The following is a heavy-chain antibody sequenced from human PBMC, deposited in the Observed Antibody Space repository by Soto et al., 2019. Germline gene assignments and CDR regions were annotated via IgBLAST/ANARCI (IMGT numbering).Heavy chain of an antibody. CDR2: INHSGST. CDR1: GGSFSGYY. D-gene: IGHD3-10*01. CDR3: ARERPMYGSGSRQFMYYFVY. J-gene: IGHJ4*02. V-gene: IGHV4-34*01. Sequence: QVQLQQWGAGLLKPSETLSLTCAVYGGSFSGYYWSWICQPPGKGLEWIGEINHSGSTNYNPSLKSRVTISVDTSKNQCSLTLSSVTAADTAVYYCARERPMYGSGSRQFMYYFVYWGQGTLVTVSS.